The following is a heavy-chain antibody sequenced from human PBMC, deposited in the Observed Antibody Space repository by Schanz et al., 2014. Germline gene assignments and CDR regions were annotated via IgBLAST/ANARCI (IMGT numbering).Heavy chain of an antibody. CDR3: ARAAYGGYTSTPLRY. CDR2: ISGYDANT. J-gene: IGHJ4*02. CDR1: GYTFRSYG. D-gene: IGHD5-12*01. Sequence: QVHLVQSGAEVKKPGASVKVSCRASGYTFRSYGINWVRQAPGQGLEWMGWISGYDANTNYAQKFQGRVTMTTDTSTSTAFMELRGLRSDDTAVYYCARAAYGGYTSTPLRYWGQGTLVTVSS. V-gene: IGHV1-18*01.